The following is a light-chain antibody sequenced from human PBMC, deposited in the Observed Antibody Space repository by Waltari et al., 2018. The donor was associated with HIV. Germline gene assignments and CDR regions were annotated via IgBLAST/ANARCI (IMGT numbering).Light chain of an antibody. CDR2: ATS. Sequence: DIQMTQSPSSLSASVGDRVTITCRASQTIKSFLNWYQQKPGKAPNLLIYATSTLHGGVPSRFTGSGSGTAFTLTISSLRPEDFATYYCQQSDNTPYTFGQGTKLEIK. J-gene: IGKJ2*01. CDR1: QTIKSF. CDR3: QQSDNTPYT. V-gene: IGKV1-39*01.